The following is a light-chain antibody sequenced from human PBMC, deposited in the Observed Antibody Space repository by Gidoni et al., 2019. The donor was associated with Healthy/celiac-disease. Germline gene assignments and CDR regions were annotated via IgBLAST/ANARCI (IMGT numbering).Light chain of an antibody. J-gene: IGLJ2*01. CDR1: KLGDKY. CDR3: QAWDSSTAV. CDR2: QES. Sequence: SYELTQPPSVSVSPGPTASITCSGDKLGDKYACWYQQKPGQSPVLVIYQESKRPSGIPERFSGSNSGNTATLTISGTQAMDEADYYCQAWDSSTAVFGGGTKLTVL. V-gene: IGLV3-1*01.